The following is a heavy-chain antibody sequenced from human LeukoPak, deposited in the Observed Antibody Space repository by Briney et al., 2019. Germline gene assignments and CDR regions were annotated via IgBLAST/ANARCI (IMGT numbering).Heavy chain of an antibody. CDR3: ARVVEHPAALMGYYYYYMDV. D-gene: IGHD2-2*01. J-gene: IGHJ6*03. CDR2: IYTSGIT. CDR1: GGSISSYY. V-gene: IGHV4-4*07. Sequence: NPSETLSLTCTVSGGSISSYYWSWIRQPAGKGLEWIGRIYTSGITNYNPSLKSRVTMSVDTSKNQFSLKLTSVTAADTAVYYCARVVEHPAALMGYYYYYMDVWGKGTTVTISS.